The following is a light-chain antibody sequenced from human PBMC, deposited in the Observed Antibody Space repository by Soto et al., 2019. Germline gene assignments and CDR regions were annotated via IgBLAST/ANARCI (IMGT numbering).Light chain of an antibody. CDR3: QQYGSSIT. CDR1: QSVPRSY. Sequence: IVLTQSPNTLSLSTGERATLSCRAGQSVPRSYLAWYQQKPGQAPRLLIYGTSSRATGIPDRFSGSGSGTDFTLTISRLEPEDFAMFYCQQYGSSITFGQGTRLEIK. CDR2: GTS. V-gene: IGKV3-20*01. J-gene: IGKJ5*01.